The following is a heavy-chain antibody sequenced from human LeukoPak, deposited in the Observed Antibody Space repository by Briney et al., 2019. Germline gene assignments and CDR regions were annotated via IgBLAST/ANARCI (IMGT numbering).Heavy chain of an antibody. CDR1: GGSISSYY. J-gene: IGHJ6*02. V-gene: IGHV4-59*01. CDR3: ARGGIAYGMDV. Sequence: SETLSLTCTVSGGSISSYYWSWIRQPPGKGLEWIGYIYYSGSTNYNPSLKSRVTISVDTSKNQFSLKLSSMTAADTAVYYCARGGIAYGMDVWGQGTTVTVSS. CDR2: IYYSGST. D-gene: IGHD6-13*01.